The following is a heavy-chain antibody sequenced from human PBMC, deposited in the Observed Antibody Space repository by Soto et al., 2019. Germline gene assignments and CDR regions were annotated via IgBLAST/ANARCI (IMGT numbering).Heavy chain of an antibody. Sequence: GASVKVSCKASGYTFTSYGISCARQAPGQGLEWMGWISAYNGNTNYAQKLQGRVTMTTDTSTSTAYMELRSLRSDDTAVYYCAREREVAAAGTYYFDYWGQGTLVTVSS. J-gene: IGHJ4*02. CDR1: GYTFTSYG. CDR3: AREREVAAAGTYYFDY. V-gene: IGHV1-18*01. D-gene: IGHD6-13*01. CDR2: ISAYNGNT.